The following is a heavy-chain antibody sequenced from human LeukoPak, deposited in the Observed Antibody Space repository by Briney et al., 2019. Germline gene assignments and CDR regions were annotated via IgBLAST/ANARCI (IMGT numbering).Heavy chain of an antibody. D-gene: IGHD3-3*01. V-gene: IGHV3-30-3*01. CDR3: ARDRRITIFGVVIMVDAFDI. J-gene: IGHJ3*02. CDR1: GFTFSSYA. CDR2: ISYDGSNK. Sequence: GGSLRLSCAASGFTFSSYAMHWVRQAPGKGLEWVAVISYDGSNKYYADSVKGRFTISGDNSKNTLYLQMNSLRAEDTAVYYCARDRRITIFGVVIMVDAFDIWGQGTMVTVSS.